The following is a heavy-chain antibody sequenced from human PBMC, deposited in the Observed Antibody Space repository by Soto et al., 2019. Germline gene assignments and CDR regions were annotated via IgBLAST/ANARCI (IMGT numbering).Heavy chain of an antibody. CDR2: IWYDGTKK. J-gene: IGHJ1*01. V-gene: IGHV3-33*01. CDR1: GFTFTTYG. CDR3: VRSESGVNTDYFQN. D-gene: IGHD2-15*01. Sequence: GGSLRLSYATSGFTFTTYGFHWVRQAPGKGLEWVAVIWYDGTKKYYAESVKGRFTISRDNSKNMLNLQMDSLRAEDTAMYYCVRSESGVNTDYFQNRGQGTQVTVSS.